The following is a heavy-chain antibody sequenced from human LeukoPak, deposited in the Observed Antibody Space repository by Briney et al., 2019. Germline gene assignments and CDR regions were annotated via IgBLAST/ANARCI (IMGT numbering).Heavy chain of an antibody. CDR3: ARDRFGVLLFGEN. CDR1: GFTFDDYA. D-gene: IGHD2/OR15-2a*01. V-gene: IGHV3-9*01. Sequence: PGRSLRLSCAASGFTFDDYAVHWVRQAPGKGLEWVSGISWNSDSIGYADSVKGRFTISRDNAKNSLYLQMNSLRAEDTAVYYCARDRFGVLLFGENWGQGTLVTVSS. J-gene: IGHJ4*02. CDR2: ISWNSDSI.